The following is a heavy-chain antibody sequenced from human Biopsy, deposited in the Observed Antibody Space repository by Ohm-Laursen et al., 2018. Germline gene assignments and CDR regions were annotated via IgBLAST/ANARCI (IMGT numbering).Heavy chain of an antibody. CDR2: ISGSGTTI. Sequence: SLRLSCVASGFTFSDYYMSWIRQAPGKGLEWLSYISGSGTTIFYADSVKGRFTVSRDNAKNLLYLQMNSLTVEDTAVYYCARDGAGSYHDYWGQGTLVTVSS. CDR3: ARDGAGSYHDY. D-gene: IGHD3-10*01. CDR1: GFTFSDYY. J-gene: IGHJ4*02. V-gene: IGHV3-11*01.